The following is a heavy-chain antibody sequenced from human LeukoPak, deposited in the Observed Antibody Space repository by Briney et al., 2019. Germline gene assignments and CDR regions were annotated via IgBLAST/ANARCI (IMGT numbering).Heavy chain of an antibody. Sequence: PSGTLSLTCAVSGISLCGGNRWSWARQPPGKGMEWIGSIYYSGSTYSTPSLKSRVTISVATSKTQFSLKLSSVTAADTPVYYCGRDRDMLTGQVYDYWGQGTLVTVSS. D-gene: IGHD3-9*01. V-gene: IGHV4-4*02. J-gene: IGHJ4*02. CDR3: GRDRDMLTGQVYDY. CDR2: IYYSGST. CDR1: GISLCGGNR.